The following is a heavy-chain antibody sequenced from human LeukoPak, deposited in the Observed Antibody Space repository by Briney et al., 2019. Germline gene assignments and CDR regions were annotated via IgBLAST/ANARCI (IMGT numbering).Heavy chain of an antibody. CDR3: AKDLVVAPAANRIAARPFDWFDP. CDR1: GFICISYA. CDR2: ISGSGGST. Sequence: GGSLRLSCAASGFICISYAMSGVRQAAGQGVAGVSAISGSGGSTYLADSVKGRFTISRDNSRNALSLQMNRQRANDTAVYYCAKDLVVAPAANRIAARPFDWFDPWGQGTLVTVSS. J-gene: IGHJ5*02. V-gene: IGHV3-23*01. D-gene: IGHD2-2*01.